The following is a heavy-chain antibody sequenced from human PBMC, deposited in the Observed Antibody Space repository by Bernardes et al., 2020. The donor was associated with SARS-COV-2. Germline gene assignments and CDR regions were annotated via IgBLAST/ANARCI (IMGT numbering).Heavy chain of an antibody. Sequence: GGSLRLSCAASGFTFSSYAMHWVRQAPGKGLEWVAVISYDGSNKYYADSVKGRFTISRDNSKNTLYLQMNSLRAEDTAVYYCARAGQTTMVRGVIVDYYYYGMDVWGQGTTVTVSS. CDR3: ARAGQTTMVRGVIVDYYYYGMDV. CDR1: GFTFSSYA. J-gene: IGHJ6*02. V-gene: IGHV3-30-3*01. CDR2: ISYDGSNK. D-gene: IGHD3-10*01.